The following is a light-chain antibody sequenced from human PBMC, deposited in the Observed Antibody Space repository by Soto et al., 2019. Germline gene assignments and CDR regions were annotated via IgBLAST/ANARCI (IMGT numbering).Light chain of an antibody. J-gene: IGLJ3*02. CDR3: SSYTSSRV. CDR1: SSDVGGYNY. CDR2: EVS. Sequence: QSVLTQPASVSGSPGQSITISCTGTSSDVGGYNYVSWYQQHPGKAPKLMIYEVSNRPSGVSNRFSGSQSGNTAPLTISGLQAEDEADYNCSSYTSSRVFGGGTKLTVL. V-gene: IGLV2-14*01.